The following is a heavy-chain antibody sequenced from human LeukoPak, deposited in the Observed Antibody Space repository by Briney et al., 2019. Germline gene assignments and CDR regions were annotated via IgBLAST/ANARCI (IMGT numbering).Heavy chain of an antibody. CDR2: ISGSGGST. V-gene: IGHV3-23*01. D-gene: IGHD3-10*01. CDR1: GFTFSSYG. Sequence: PGGTLRLSCAASGFTFSSYGMSWVRQAPGKGLEWVSAISGSGGSTYYADSVKGRFTISRDNSKNTLYLQMNSLRAEDTAVYYCAKHGSGSYYFDYWGQGTLVTVSS. J-gene: IGHJ4*02. CDR3: AKHGSGSYYFDY.